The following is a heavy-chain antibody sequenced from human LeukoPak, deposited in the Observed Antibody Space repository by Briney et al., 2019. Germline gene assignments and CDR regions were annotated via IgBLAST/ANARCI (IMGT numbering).Heavy chain of an antibody. V-gene: IGHV3-53*01. CDR3: ARSRDGYNFDNYFDY. Sequence: GGSLRLSCAASGFTVSSNYVSWVRQAPGKGLEWVSVIYSGGSTYYADSVKGRFTISRDNSKNTLYLQMNSLRAEDTAVYYCARSRDGYNFDNYFDYWGQGTLVTVSS. CDR2: IYSGGST. CDR1: GFTVSSNY. J-gene: IGHJ4*02. D-gene: IGHD5-24*01.